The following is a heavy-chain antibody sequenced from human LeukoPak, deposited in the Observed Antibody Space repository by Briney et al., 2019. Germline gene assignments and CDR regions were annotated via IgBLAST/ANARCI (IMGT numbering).Heavy chain of an antibody. CDR1: GVSISNFY. Sequence: SETLSLTCTVYGVSISNFYWSWIRQSAGKGLEWIGRIYNSGSTKYNPSLKSRVTISLDKSKNQFSLKLSSVTAADKAVYYCARDPGDYSGWFDPWGQGTLVTVSS. D-gene: IGHD4-17*01. J-gene: IGHJ5*02. CDR3: ARDPGDYSGWFDP. CDR2: IYNSGST. V-gene: IGHV4-4*07.